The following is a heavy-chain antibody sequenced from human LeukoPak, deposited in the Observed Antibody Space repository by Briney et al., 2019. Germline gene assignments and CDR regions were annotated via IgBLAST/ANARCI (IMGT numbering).Heavy chain of an antibody. CDR2: ISYDGRKK. J-gene: IGHJ4*02. Sequence: GGSLRLSCAASGFTFSSYAMDWIRQAPGKGLEWVAVISYDGRKKYYADSVWGRFTISRDNSKNTVYLQMNSLRGDVTAVYYCARSLDYWGQGTLVTVSS. V-gene: IGHV3-30*04. CDR1: GFTFSSYA. CDR3: ARSLDY.